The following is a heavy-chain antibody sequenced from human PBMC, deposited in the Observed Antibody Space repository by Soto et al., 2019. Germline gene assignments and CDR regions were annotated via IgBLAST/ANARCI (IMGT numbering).Heavy chain of an antibody. V-gene: IGHV3-23*01. CDR2: ITRTDST. J-gene: IGHJ4*02. CDR1: VFTGSNYA. D-gene: IGHD1-26*01. CDR3: AKALVGEVGATDY. Sequence: GSLRLSCTASVFTGSNYAMSWVRQAPGKGLEWVSAITRTDSTYYADSVKGRFTISRDNSRNTLYLQMNSLGAEDAALYYCAKALVGEVGATDYWGQGTLVTVSS.